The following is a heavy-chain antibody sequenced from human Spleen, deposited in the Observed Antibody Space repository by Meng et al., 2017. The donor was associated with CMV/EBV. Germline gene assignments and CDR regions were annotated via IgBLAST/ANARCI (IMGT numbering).Heavy chain of an antibody. J-gene: IGHJ4*02. CDR3: VTNLYCSGGSCRNY. V-gene: IGHV3-74*01. D-gene: IGHD2-15*01. CDR2: INSDGSST. CDR1: GFTFSSYW. Sequence: GESLKISCAASGFTFSSYWMHWVRQAPGKGLVWVSRINSDGSSTGYADSVKGRFTISRDNANNTLYLLLNSLRAEDTAVYYCVTNLYCSGGSCRNYWGQGTLVTVSS.